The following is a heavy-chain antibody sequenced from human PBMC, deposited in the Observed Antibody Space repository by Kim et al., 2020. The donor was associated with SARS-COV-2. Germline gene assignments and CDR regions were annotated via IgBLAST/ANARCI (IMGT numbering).Heavy chain of an antibody. D-gene: IGHD2-15*01. Sequence: SETLSLTCTVSGGSISSGGYYWSWIRQHPGKGLEWIGYIYYSGSTYYNPSLKSRVTISVDTSKNQFSLKLSSVTAADTAVYYCARDLNDRGVVVATVGLWGQGTLVTVSS. V-gene: IGHV4-31*03. J-gene: IGHJ4*02. CDR1: GGSISSGGYY. CDR3: ARDLNDRGVVVATVGL. CDR2: IYYSGST.